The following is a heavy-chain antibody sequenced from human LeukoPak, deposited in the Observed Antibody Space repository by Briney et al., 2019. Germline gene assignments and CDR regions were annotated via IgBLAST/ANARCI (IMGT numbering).Heavy chain of an antibody. V-gene: IGHV1-18*01. CDR1: GYTFTSYG. J-gene: IGHJ4*02. CDR3: ARGRGSGSYYDFDY. Sequence: ASVKVSCKASGYTFTSYGISWVRQAPGQGLEWMGWISAYNGNTNYAQKLQGRVTMTTDTSTSTVYMELSSLRSEDTAVYYCARGRGSGSYYDFDYWGQGTLVTVFS. CDR2: ISAYNGNT. D-gene: IGHD3-10*01.